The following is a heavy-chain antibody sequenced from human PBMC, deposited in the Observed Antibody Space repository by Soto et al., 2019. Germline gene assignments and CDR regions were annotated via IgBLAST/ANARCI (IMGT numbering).Heavy chain of an antibody. CDR1: GYSFAGYW. CDR2: IDPSDSQT. CDR3: ARQIYDSDTGPNFQYYFDS. Sequence: PGESLKIFCKGSGYSFAGYWITCVRQKPGKGLEWMGRIDPSDSQTYYSPSFRGHVTISATKSTTTVFLQWSSLRASDTAMYYCARQIYDSDTGPNFQYYFDSWGQGTPVTVSS. J-gene: IGHJ4*02. D-gene: IGHD3-22*01. V-gene: IGHV5-10-1*01.